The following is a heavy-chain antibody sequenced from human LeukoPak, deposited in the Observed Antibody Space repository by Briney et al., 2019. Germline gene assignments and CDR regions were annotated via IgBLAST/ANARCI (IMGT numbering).Heavy chain of an antibody. CDR1: GFTFRHFG. V-gene: IGHV3-33*06. CDR2: IWSVATNR. CDR3: AKDAQRGFDYSNSLEH. J-gene: IGHJ4*02. D-gene: IGHD4-11*01. Sequence: PGGSLRLSREPSGFTFRHFGMHWASQAPGKGLEWVGVIWSVATNRYYADSVKGRFTISRDNFKNTVSLQMDSLRVDGSAVYYCAKDAQRGFDYSNSLEHWGQGALVTVSS.